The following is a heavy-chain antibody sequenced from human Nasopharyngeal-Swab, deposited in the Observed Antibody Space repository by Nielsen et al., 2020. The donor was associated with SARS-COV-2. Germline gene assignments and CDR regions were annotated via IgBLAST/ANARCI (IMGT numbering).Heavy chain of an antibody. CDR1: GFTFSSYW. Sequence: GESLKISCVASGFTFSSYWMHWVRQAPGKGLVWVSRINSDGSSTSYADSVKGRFTISRDNSKNTLYLQMNSLRAEDTAVYYCARAGGGYYGSGSYYMGDYYYGMDVWGQGTTVTVSS. D-gene: IGHD3-10*01. CDR2: INSDGSST. V-gene: IGHV3-74*01. J-gene: IGHJ6*02. CDR3: ARAGGGYYGSGSYYMGDYYYGMDV.